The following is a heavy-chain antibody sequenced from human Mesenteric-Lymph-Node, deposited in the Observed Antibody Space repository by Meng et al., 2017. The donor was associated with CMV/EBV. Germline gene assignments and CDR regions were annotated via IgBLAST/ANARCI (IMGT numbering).Heavy chain of an antibody. D-gene: IGHD2-2*01. CDR3: ARLVVPAANSPYNWFDP. V-gene: IGHV5-51*01. Sequence: GESLKISCKASGYTFINYWIGWVRQMPGQGLEWMGTIHPGDSDTRYSPSFQGQVAISADKSISTAYLQGRSLKATDTAMYYCARLVVPAANSPYNWFDPWGQGTLVTVSS. CDR1: GYTFINYW. CDR2: IHPGDSDT. J-gene: IGHJ5*02.